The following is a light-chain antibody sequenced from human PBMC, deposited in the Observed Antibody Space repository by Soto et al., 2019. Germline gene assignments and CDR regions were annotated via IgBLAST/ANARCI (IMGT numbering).Light chain of an antibody. CDR1: QSISSW. CDR2: KSC. V-gene: IGKV1-5*03. J-gene: IGKJ5*01. Sequence: DIQLTQSPATLSASVGDRATITCRASQSISSWLAWYQQQQGKAPKLLIYKSCRLRRGVPSRYSGSGSGTEFTLTISIRQPDHFAFDDCQRYNSYPRTFGQGTRLEIK. CDR3: QRYNSYPRT.